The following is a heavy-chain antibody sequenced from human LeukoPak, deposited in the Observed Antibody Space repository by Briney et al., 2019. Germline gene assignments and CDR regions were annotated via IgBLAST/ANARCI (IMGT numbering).Heavy chain of an antibody. D-gene: IGHD3-22*01. CDR2: ISGRGGGT. Sequence: GWSLRLSCAVSGITLSNYGMSWVRQAPGKGLEWVAGISGRGGGTKYADSVKGRFTISRDNPKNTLYLQMNSLRAEDTAMYFCAKRGVVIRVILVGFHKEAYYFDSWGQGALVTVSS. J-gene: IGHJ4*02. CDR1: GITLSNYG. CDR3: AKRGVVIRVILVGFHKEAYYFDS. V-gene: IGHV3-23*01.